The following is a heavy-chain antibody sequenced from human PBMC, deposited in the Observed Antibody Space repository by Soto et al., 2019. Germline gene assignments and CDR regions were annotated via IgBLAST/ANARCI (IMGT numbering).Heavy chain of an antibody. J-gene: IGHJ4*02. CDR2: ISAYNGNT. CDR1: GYTFTSYG. CDR3: ARTPSDFWSGYFFYY. Sequence: GASVKVSCKASGYTFTSYGISWVRQAPGQGLEWMGWISAYNGNTNYAQKLQGRVTMTTDTSTSTAYMELRSLRSDDTAVYYCARTPSDFWSGYFFYYWGQGTLVTVSS. V-gene: IGHV1-18*01. D-gene: IGHD3-3*01.